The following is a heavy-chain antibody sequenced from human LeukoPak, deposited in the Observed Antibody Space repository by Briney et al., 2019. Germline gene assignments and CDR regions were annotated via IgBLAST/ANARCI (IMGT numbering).Heavy chain of an antibody. Sequence: SETLSLTCAVYGGSFSGYYWSWIRQPPGKGLEWIGEINHSGSTNYNPSLKSRVTISVDTSKNQFSLKLSSVTAADTAVYYCARVATTVDYWGQGTLVTVSS. CDR3: ARVATTVDY. J-gene: IGHJ4*02. D-gene: IGHD2/OR15-2a*01. CDR2: INHSGST. CDR1: GGSFSGYY. V-gene: IGHV4-34*01.